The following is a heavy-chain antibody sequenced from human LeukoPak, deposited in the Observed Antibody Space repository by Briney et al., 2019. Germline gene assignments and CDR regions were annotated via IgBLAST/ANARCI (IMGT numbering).Heavy chain of an antibody. J-gene: IGHJ4*02. CDR1: GGSFSGYY. CDR2: INHSGST. Sequence: ASETLSLTCAVYGGSFSGYYWSWVRQPPGKGLEWIGEINHSGSTNYNPSLKSRVTISVDTSKNQFSLELSSVTAADTAVYYCARGRRTGYYYRGASFDYWGQGTLVSVSS. D-gene: IGHD3/OR15-3a*01. V-gene: IGHV4-34*01. CDR3: ARGRRTGYYYRGASFDY.